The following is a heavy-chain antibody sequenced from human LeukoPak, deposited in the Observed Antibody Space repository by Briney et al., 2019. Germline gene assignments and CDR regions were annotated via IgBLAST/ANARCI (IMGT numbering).Heavy chain of an antibody. CDR1: GYTFTSYD. V-gene: IGHV1-8*01. J-gene: IGHJ4*02. CDR3: AREYCSGGSCWLDY. Sequence: ASVKVSCKASGYTFTSYDINWVRQATGQGLEWMGWMNPNSGNTGYAQKFQGRVTMTRNTSISTAYMELSSLRSEDTAVYYRAREYCSGGSCWLDYWGQGTLVTVSS. CDR2: MNPNSGNT. D-gene: IGHD2-15*01.